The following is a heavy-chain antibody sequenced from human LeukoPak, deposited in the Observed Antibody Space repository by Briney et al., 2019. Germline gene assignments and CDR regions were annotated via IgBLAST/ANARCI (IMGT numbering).Heavy chain of an antibody. Sequence: SETLSLTCAVYGGSFSGHYWSWIRQPPGKGLEWIGEINHSGSTNYNPSLKSRVTISVDTSKNQFSLKLSSVTAADTAVYYCASDYGDYVGAFDIWGQGTMVTVPS. CDR1: GGSFSGHY. CDR3: ASDYGDYVGAFDI. CDR2: INHSGST. D-gene: IGHD4-17*01. J-gene: IGHJ3*02. V-gene: IGHV4-34*01.